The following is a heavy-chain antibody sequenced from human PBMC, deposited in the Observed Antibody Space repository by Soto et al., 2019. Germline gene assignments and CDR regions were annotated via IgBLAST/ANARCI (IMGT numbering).Heavy chain of an antibody. CDR1: GFTFSGYS. Sequence: GGSLRLSCAASGFTFSGYSMNWVRQAPGKGLEWVSYISSSSTTKYYADSVKGRFTISRDNAKNSLYLQMNSLRAEDTAVYYWARDWLRTFDYWGQGTLVPVSS. CDR2: ISSSSTTK. CDR3: ARDWLRTFDY. J-gene: IGHJ4*02. V-gene: IGHV3-48*01. D-gene: IGHD5-12*01.